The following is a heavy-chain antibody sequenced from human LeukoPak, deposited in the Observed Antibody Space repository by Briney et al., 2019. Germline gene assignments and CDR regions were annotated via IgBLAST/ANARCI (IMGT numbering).Heavy chain of an antibody. V-gene: IGHV3-11*04. J-gene: IGHJ4*02. CDR1: GFTFSDYY. CDR2: ISSSGTTI. CDR3: ARDKIVGATNFDY. D-gene: IGHD1-26*01. Sequence: GGSLRLSCAASGFTFSDYYMSWIRQAPGKGLEWVSYISSSGTTIYYADSVKGRFTISRDNAKNSLYLQMNSLRAEDTAVYYCARDKIVGATNFDYWGQGTLVTVSS.